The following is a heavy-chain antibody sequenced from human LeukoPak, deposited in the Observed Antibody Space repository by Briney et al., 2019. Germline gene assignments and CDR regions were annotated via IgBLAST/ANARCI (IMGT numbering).Heavy chain of an antibody. CDR1: GFIFSDLY. J-gene: IGHJ3*02. V-gene: IGHV3-72*01. Sequence: GGSLRLSCAASGFIFSDLYMDWVRQAPGKGLEWVGRTRNEANIYTTKYAASVKGRFTISRDDSKNSLYLQMNSLKTEDTAVYYCASPVGATTVRAFDIWGQGTMVTVSS. D-gene: IGHD1-26*01. CDR2: TRNEANIYTT. CDR3: ASPVGATTVRAFDI.